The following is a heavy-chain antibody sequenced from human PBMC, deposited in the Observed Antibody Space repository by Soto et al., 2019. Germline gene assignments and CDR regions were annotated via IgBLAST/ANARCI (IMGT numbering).Heavy chain of an antibody. CDR2: ISSDGSTK. CDR3: ARADDFWSGSDY. D-gene: IGHD3-3*01. J-gene: IGHJ4*02. Sequence: QVQLVESGGGVVQPGRSLRLSCVASGFTFSSYAMHWVRQAPGKVLEWVAFISSDGSTKHDADSVKGRFIISRDNSKNTLCLQMNSLRAEDTAVYYCARADDFWSGSDYWGQGTLVTVSA. V-gene: IGHV3-30-3*01. CDR1: GFTFSSYA.